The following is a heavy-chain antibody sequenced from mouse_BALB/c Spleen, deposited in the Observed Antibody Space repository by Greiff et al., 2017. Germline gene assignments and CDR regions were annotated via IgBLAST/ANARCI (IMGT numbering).Heavy chain of an antibody. V-gene: IGHV5-6-2*01. CDR2: INSNGGST. Sequence: EVKLEESGGGLVKLGGSLKLSCAASGFTFSSYYMSWVRQTPEKRLELVADINSNGGSTYYPDTVKGRFTISRDNATNTLYLQMSSLKSEDTALYCCAKWDGNTPWFAYWGQGTLVTVSA. D-gene: IGHD2-1*01. CDR3: AKWDGNTPWFAY. CDR1: GFTFSSYY. J-gene: IGHJ3*01.